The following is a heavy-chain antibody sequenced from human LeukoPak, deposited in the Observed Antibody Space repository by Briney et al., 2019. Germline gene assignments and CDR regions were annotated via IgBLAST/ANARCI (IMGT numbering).Heavy chain of an antibody. J-gene: IGHJ2*01. V-gene: IGHV3-53*01. CDR3: ARVGDHYHWYFDL. Sequence: PGGSLRLSCAASRFTVSTNYMSWVRQAPGKGLEWVSIIYSGGSTYCADSVKGRFTVSRDNSKNTLYLQMNSLRAEDTAVYYCARVGDHYHWYFDLWGRGTLVTVSS. CDR1: RFTVSTNY. D-gene: IGHD3-10*01. CDR2: IYSGGST.